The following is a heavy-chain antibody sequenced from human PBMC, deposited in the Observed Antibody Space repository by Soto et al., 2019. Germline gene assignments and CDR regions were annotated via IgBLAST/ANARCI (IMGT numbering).Heavy chain of an antibody. D-gene: IGHD3-22*01. V-gene: IGHV3-23*01. CDR2: ISGSGGNS. J-gene: IGHJ4*01. Sequence: GGSLRLSCAASGFTFSSYAMTWVRQAPGKGLEWVSAISGSGGNSYYADSVKGRFTISRDNSKNTLFFQMNSLRAEDTAIYYWAKRHDSGGSRGAPFDSGGQGTLVTVS. CDR1: GFTFSSYA. CDR3: AKRHDSGGSRGAPFDS.